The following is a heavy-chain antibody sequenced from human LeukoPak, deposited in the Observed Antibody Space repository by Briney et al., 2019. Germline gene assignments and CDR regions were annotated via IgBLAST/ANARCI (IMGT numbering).Heavy chain of an antibody. V-gene: IGHV3-9*03. CDR2: ISWNSGSI. D-gene: IGHD3-10*01. CDR3: AKSDGSGSYNYFDY. J-gene: IGHJ4*02. CDR1: GFTFDDYA. Sequence: GGSLRLSCAASGFTFDDYAMHWVRQAPGKGLEWVSGISWNSGSIGYADSAKGRFTISRDNAKNSLYLQMNSLRAEDMALYYFAKSDGSGSYNYFDYSGQATLVTVST.